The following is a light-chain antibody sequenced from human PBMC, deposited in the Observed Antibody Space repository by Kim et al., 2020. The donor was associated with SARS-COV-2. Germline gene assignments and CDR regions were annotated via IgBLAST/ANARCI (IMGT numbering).Light chain of an antibody. CDR1: QSISSS. CDR2: GAA. J-gene: IGKJ4*01. V-gene: IGKV3-20*01. Sequence: PGERATLSCRASQSISSSLAWYQQRPGQAPRLLIYGAANRATGIPDRFSGSGSGTDFTLTISRLASEDFAVYYCQQYGSSHPVTFGGGTKVDIK. CDR3: QQYGSSHPVT.